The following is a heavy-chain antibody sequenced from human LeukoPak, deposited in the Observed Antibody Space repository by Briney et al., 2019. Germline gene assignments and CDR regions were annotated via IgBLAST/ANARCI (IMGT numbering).Heavy chain of an antibody. J-gene: IGHJ4*02. CDR2: ISAYNGNT. Sequence: RSGRPPSQQKNKWMGWISAYNGNTNYAQKLQGRVTMTTDTSTSTAYMELRSLRSDDTAVYYCARVTGPIGNEYWGQGTLVTVS. V-gene: IGHV1-18*01. CDR3: ARVTGPIGNEY. D-gene: IGHD3-10*01.